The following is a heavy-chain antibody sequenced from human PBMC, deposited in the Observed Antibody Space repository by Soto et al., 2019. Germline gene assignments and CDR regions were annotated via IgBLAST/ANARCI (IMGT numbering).Heavy chain of an antibody. CDR3: ARGVLAPIAARLDY. D-gene: IGHD6-6*01. CDR2: IYYSGST. J-gene: IGHJ4*02. Sequence: PSETLSLTCTVSGGSISSYYWSWIRQPPGKGLEWIGYIYYSGSTNYNPSLKSRVTISVDTSKNQFSLKLSSVTAADTAVYYCARGVLAPIAARLDYWGQGTLVTVSS. V-gene: IGHV4-59*12. CDR1: GGSISSYY.